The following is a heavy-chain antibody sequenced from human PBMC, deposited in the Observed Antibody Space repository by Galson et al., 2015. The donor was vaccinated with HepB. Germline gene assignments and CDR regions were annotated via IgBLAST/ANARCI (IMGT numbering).Heavy chain of an antibody. CDR1: GYTFTGYY. Sequence: SVKVSCKASGYTFTGYYMHWVRQAPGQGLEWMGWINPNSGGTNYAQKFQGRVTMTRDTSISTAYMELRSLRSDDTAVYYCASGRGYYTTEYFQHWGQGTLVTVSS. V-gene: IGHV1-2*02. CDR3: ASGRGYYTTEYFQH. CDR2: INPNSGGT. J-gene: IGHJ1*01. D-gene: IGHD3-3*01.